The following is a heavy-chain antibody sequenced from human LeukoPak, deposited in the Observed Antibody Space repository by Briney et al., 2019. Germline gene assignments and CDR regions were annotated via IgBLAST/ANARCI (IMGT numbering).Heavy chain of an antibody. CDR2: IYYSGST. D-gene: IGHD6-13*01. Sequence: SETLSLTCTVSGGSISSYYWSWIRQPPGKGLEWIGYIYYSGSTNYNPSLKSRVTISVDTSKNQFSLKLSSVTAADTAVYYCAISLGIAEDYWGQGTLVTVSS. J-gene: IGHJ4*02. CDR1: GGSISSYY. V-gene: IGHV4-59*12. CDR3: AISLGIAEDY.